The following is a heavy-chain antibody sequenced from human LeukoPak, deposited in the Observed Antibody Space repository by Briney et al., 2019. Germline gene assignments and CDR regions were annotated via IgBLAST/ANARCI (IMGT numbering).Heavy chain of an antibody. V-gene: IGHV1-69*05. CDR3: ARGVTMIGSVY. CDR1: GGTFSSYA. Sequence: ASVKVSCKASGGTFSSYAISWVRQAPGQVLEWMGGIIPIFGTANYAQKFQGRVTITTDESTSTAYMELSSLRSEDTAVYYCARGVTMIGSVYWGQGTLVTVSS. CDR2: IIPIFGTA. D-gene: IGHD3-22*01. J-gene: IGHJ4*02.